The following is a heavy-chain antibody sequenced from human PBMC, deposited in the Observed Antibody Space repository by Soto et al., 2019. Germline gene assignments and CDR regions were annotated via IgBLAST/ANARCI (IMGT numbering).Heavy chain of an antibody. CDR2: TSAFNGDT. CDR1: GYTFTSYG. Sequence: QVQLVQSGTEVKKPGASVNVSCKAFGYTFTSYGFSWVRQVPGQGLEWLGRTSAFNGDTQYAQTMKGRLTVTTDTSTTTVNMELRSLTPADTAVYYCAREAGWQRMVPYDWGQGTLVNVS. D-gene: IGHD6-25*01. CDR3: AREAGWQRMVPYD. J-gene: IGHJ4*02. V-gene: IGHV1-18*04.